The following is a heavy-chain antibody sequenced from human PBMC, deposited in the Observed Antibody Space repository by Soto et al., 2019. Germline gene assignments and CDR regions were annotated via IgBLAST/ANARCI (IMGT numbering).Heavy chain of an antibody. CDR2: ISWNSGSI. V-gene: IGHV3-9*01. CDR3: AKDIGNWNDRGRLQY. J-gene: IGHJ4*02. Sequence: EVQLVESGGGLVQPGRSLRLSCAASGFTFDDYAMHWVRQAPGKGLEWVSGISWNSGSIGYADSVKGRFTISRDNAKNSLYLQMNSLRAEDTALYYCAKDIGNWNDRGRLQYWGQGTLVTVSS. D-gene: IGHD1-1*01. CDR1: GFTFDDYA.